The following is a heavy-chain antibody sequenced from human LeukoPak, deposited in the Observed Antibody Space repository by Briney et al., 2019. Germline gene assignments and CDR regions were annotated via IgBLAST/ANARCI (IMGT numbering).Heavy chain of an antibody. CDR1: GFTFSGYS. D-gene: IGHD3-22*01. CDR2: FGTRSTSI. V-gene: IGHV3-21*01. Sequence: GGSLRLSCTASGFTFSGYSMNWIRQAPGKGLEWVSSFGTRSTSIYHAGSVKGRFAISRDNAKNSLYLQMNSLRAEDTALYYCAREVSEGFDFWSQGTLVTVSS. J-gene: IGHJ4*02. CDR3: AREVSEGFDF.